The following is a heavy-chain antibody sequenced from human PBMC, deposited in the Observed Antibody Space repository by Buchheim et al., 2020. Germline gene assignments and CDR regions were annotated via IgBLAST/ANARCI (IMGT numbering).Heavy chain of an antibody. V-gene: IGHV3-33*01. CDR3: GRGDASFDFDD. D-gene: IGHD5-24*01. Sequence: QVQLVESGGGVVQPGRSLRLSCAASGFSFSRYRMHWVRQAPGKGLEWVAITWSDGNRQYYADSVRGRFTISRDNSNNKVFLQMESLGAEDTARYCCGRGDASFDFDDWGQGTL. CDR2: TWSDGNRQ. CDR1: GFSFSRYR. J-gene: IGHJ4*02.